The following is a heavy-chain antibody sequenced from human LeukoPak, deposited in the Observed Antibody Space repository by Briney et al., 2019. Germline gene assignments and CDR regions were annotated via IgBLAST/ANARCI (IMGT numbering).Heavy chain of an antibody. V-gene: IGHV3-9*03. J-gene: IGHJ6*02. CDR2: ISWNSGSI. CDR1: GFTFDDYA. Sequence: PGGSLRLSCAASGFTFDDYAMHWVRQAPGKGLEWVSGISWNSGSIGYADSVKGRFTISRDNAKNSLYLQMNSLRAEDMALYYCARAEYYYYYGMDVWGQGTTVTVSS. CDR3: ARAEYYYYYGMDV.